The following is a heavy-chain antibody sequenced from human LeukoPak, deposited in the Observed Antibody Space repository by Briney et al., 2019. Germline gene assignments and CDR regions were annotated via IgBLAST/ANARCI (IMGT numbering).Heavy chain of an antibody. CDR2: INPNSGET. CDR3: ARGATRLATAGAEFDS. V-gene: IGHV1-2*06. J-gene: IGHJ4*02. D-gene: IGHD6-13*01. CDR1: GYNFIGFY. Sequence: ASVRVSCEASGYNFIGFYMHWVRQAPGQSLEWMGRINPNSGETSFALSFQGRVTMTRDTSINTAYMELGRLTSDDTAVYFCARGATRLATAGAEFDSWGQGTLVIISS.